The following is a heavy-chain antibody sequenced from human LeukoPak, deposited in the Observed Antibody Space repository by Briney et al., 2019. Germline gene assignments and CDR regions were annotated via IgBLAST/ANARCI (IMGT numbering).Heavy chain of an antibody. CDR3: ARSLCGGDCSIDY. Sequence: GGSLRLSCAASGLTVSTNYMSWVRQAPGKGLEWVSVIYSGGSTYYADSVKGRFTISRDNSKNTLYLQMNSLRVEDSAVFYCARSLCGGDCSIDYWGQGTLVTVSS. D-gene: IGHD2-21*02. CDR2: IYSGGST. CDR1: GLTVSTNY. J-gene: IGHJ4*02. V-gene: IGHV3-66*01.